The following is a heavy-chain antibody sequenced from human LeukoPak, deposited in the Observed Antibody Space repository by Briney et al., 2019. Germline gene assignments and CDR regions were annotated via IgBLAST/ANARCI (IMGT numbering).Heavy chain of an antibody. CDR2: IKQDGREK. Sequence: GGSLRLSCTASGFTFSTYWMSWVRQAPGKGLGWVANIKQDGREKFYVDSVKGRFTISRDNTKNSLFLQMNSLRAEDTALYYCAREHDYGDLIFDYWGQGTLVTVSS. CDR3: AREHDYGDLIFDY. D-gene: IGHD4-17*01. CDR1: GFTFSTYW. J-gene: IGHJ4*02. V-gene: IGHV3-7*01.